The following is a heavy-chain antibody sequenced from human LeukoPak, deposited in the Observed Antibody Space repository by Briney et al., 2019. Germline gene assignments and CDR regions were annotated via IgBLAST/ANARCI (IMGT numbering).Heavy chain of an antibody. CDR1: GFTFSSYW. Sequence: GGSLRLSCAASGFTFSSYWMSWVRQAPGKGLEWVANIKEDGSEKHYVDSVKGRVIISRDNAKNLLYLQVNSLRAEDTAVYYCARDREDYYYYYMDVWGKGTTVTVSS. J-gene: IGHJ6*03. D-gene: IGHD3-10*01. CDR3: ARDREDYYYYYMDV. V-gene: IGHV3-7*01. CDR2: IKEDGSEK.